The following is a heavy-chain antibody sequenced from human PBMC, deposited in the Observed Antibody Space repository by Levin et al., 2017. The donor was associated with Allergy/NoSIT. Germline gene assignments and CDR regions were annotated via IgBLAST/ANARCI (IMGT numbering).Heavy chain of an antibody. V-gene: IGHV3-23*01. CDR2: ISGSGGST. CDR1: GFTFSSYA. D-gene: IGHD3-10*01. CDR3: AKEGGAVRGDLYYFDY. J-gene: IGHJ4*02. Sequence: HAGGSLRLSCAASGFTFSSYAMSWVRQAPGKGLEWVSAISGSGGSTYYADSVKGRFTISRDNSKNTLYLQMNSLRAEDTAVYYCAKEGGAVRGDLYYFDYWGQGTLVTVSS.